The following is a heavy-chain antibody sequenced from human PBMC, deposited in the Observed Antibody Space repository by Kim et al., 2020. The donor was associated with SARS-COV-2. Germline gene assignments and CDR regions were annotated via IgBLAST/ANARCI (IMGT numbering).Heavy chain of an antibody. D-gene: IGHD3-16*01. J-gene: IGHJ5*01. CDR1: GFTFSSYW. Sequence: GGSLRLSCVASGFTFSSYWMHWVRQAPGKGLVWVSRISSDGSSAIYADSVKGRFTISRDNPKNTVYLQMNSLRGEDTAVYFCVTAFDNAGNSWGHGTLVTVTS. CDR2: ISSDGSSA. V-gene: IGHV3-74*01. CDR3: VTAFDNAGNS.